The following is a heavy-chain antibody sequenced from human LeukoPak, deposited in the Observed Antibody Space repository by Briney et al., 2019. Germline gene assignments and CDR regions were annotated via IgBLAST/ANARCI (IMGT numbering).Heavy chain of an antibody. Sequence: ASVKVSCKASGYTFTNYYMHWVRQAPGQGLEWMGIINPSGGSTSSAQKFQGRVTMTRDTSTSTFYMELSSLRSEDTAVYYCPRDHRDSSSSRGYYFDYWGQGTLVTVSS. V-gene: IGHV1-46*01. CDR3: PRDHRDSSSSRGYYFDY. D-gene: IGHD6-6*01. J-gene: IGHJ4*02. CDR2: INPSGGST. CDR1: GYTFTNYY.